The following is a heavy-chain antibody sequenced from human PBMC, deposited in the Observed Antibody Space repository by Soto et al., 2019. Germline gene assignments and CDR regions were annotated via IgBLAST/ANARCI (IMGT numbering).Heavy chain of an antibody. CDR2: INAGSGDT. D-gene: IGHD2-15*01. CDR3: ARDNCSSGTCYFNAFDF. V-gene: IGHV1-3*01. CDR1: GYTFTRYG. Sequence: QVQLVQSEAEVKKPGASVRVSCKASGYTFTRYGIHWVRQAPGQRLEWMGWINAGSGDTKYSQKFQGRLTMTRETSATTAYMELSSLRSEDTAVYFCARDNCSSGTCYFNAFDFWGQGTMVTVSS. J-gene: IGHJ3*01.